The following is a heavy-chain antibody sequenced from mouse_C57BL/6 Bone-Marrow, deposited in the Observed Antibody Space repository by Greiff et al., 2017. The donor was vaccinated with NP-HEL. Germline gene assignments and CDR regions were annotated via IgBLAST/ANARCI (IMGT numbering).Heavy chain of an antibody. CDR1: GYTFTSYW. Sequence: VQLQQSGAELAKPGASVKLSCKASGYTFTSYWMHWVKQRPGQGLEWIGYINPSSGYTKYNQTFKDKATLTADKSASTAYMQLSILTYEDSAGYYCASLYYGNYGGAMDYWGQGTSVTVSS. J-gene: IGHJ4*01. CDR3: ASLYYGNYGGAMDY. CDR2: INPSSGYT. D-gene: IGHD2-1*01. V-gene: IGHV1-7*01.